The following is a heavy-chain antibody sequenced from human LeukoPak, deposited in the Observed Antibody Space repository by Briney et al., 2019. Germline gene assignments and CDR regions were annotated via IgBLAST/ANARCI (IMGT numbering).Heavy chain of an antibody. J-gene: IGHJ3*02. CDR3: ARGRRDCSGDCYVAFDI. D-gene: IGHD2-21*02. CDR2: IYSAGST. V-gene: IGHV3-53*01. Sequence: PGGSLRLSCVASGFTVSSNYVSWVRQAPGKGLEWVSVIYSAGSTYYADSVKGRFTISRDNSKNSLFLQMHSLRADDTAVYYCARGRRDCSGDCYVAFDIWGQGTMVTVSS. CDR1: GFTVSSNY.